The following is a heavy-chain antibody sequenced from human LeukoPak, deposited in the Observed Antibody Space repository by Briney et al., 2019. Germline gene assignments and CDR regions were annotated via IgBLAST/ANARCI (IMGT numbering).Heavy chain of an antibody. CDR1: GFTFSSYG. CDR3: AKDLTDYYDSSGHLDAFDI. CDR2: ISYDGSNK. D-gene: IGHD3-22*01. Sequence: GGSLRLSCAASGFTFSSYGMHWVRQAPGKGLEWVAVISYDGSNKYYADSVKGRFTISRDNSKNTLYLQMNSLRAEDTAVYYCAKDLTDYYDSSGHLDAFDIWGQGTMVTVSS. V-gene: IGHV3-30*18. J-gene: IGHJ3*02.